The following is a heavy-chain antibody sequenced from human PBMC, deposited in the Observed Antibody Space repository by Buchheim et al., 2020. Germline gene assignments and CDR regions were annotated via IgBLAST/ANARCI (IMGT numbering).Heavy chain of an antibody. D-gene: IGHD2-15*01. V-gene: IGHV4-31*03. CDR2: IYYSGST. Sequence: QVQLQESCPGLVKPSQTLSLTCTVSGGSISSGGYYWSWIRQHPGKGLEWIGYIYYSGSTYYNPSLKSRVTISVDTSKNPFSLKLSSVTAADTAVYYCASLGYCSGGSCSPPVPYFDYWGQGTL. J-gene: IGHJ4*02. CDR3: ASLGYCSGGSCSPPVPYFDY. CDR1: GGSISSGGYY.